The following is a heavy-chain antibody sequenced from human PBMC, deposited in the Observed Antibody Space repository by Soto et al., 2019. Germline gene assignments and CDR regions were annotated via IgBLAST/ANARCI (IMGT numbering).Heavy chain of an antibody. V-gene: IGHV1-2*04. CDR3: AREYGSGSYYRDSWFDP. D-gene: IGHD3-10*01. J-gene: IGHJ5*02. CDR1: GYTFTGYY. Sequence: ASVKVSCKASGYTFTGYYMHWVRQAPGQGLEWMGWINPNSGGTNYAQKFQGWVTMTRDTSISTAYMELSRLRSDDTAVYYCAREYGSGSYYRDSWFDPWGQGTLVTVSS. CDR2: INPNSGGT.